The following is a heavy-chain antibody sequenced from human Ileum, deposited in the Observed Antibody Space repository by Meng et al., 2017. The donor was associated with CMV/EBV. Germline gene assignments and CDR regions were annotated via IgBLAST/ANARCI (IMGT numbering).Heavy chain of an antibody. V-gene: IGHV4-39*07. D-gene: IGHD3-10*01. CDR3: ARTTMVRGVTFSYYYYGMDV. Sequence: SETLSLTCTVSGGSISSSTYFWVWVRQPPGKGLEWIGSINYSGTTYYRSSLKSRATISVDRSKNQFSLKLSSVTAADTAVYYCARTTMVRGVTFSYYYYGMDVWGQGTTVTVSS. CDR1: GGSISSSTYF. CDR2: INYSGTT. J-gene: IGHJ6*02.